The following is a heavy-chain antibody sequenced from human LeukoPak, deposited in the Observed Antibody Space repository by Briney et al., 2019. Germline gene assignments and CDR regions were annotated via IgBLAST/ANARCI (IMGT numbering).Heavy chain of an antibody. J-gene: IGHJ4*02. CDR2: ITGSGGYT. D-gene: IGHD1-26*01. V-gene: IGHV3-23*01. Sequence: GGSLRLSCTASRFTSANYAVSWVRQAPGKGLEWVSAITGSGGYTYYADSVKGRFTISRDDSKNTLYLQMNSLRAEDTAVYYCAKENSGKYPDYWGQGTLVTVSS. CDR3: AKENSGKYPDY. CDR1: RFTSANYA.